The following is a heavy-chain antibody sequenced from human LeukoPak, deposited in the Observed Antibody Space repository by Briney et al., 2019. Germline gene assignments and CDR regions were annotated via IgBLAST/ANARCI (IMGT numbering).Heavy chain of an antibody. CDR3: ALSGGSGSYHSPG. CDR2: ISGSGGST. J-gene: IGHJ4*02. Sequence: GGTLRLSCAASGFTFSSYGMSWVRQAPGKGLEWVSAISGSGGSTYYADSVKGRFTISRDNSKNTLYLQMNSLRAEDTAVYYCALSGGSGSYHSPGWGQGTPVTVSS. CDR1: GFTFSSYG. V-gene: IGHV3-23*01. D-gene: IGHD3-10*01.